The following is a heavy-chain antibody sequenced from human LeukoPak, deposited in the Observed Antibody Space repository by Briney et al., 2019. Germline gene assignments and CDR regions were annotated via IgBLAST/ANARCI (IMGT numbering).Heavy chain of an antibody. Sequence: AGGSLRLSGAASGFTFSSYDMHWVRQATGKGLEWVSAIGTAGDPYYPGSVRGRFTISRENAKNSLYLQMNSLRAGDTAVYYCARGANDSSGYDYWGQGILVTVSS. V-gene: IGHV3-13*05. CDR2: IGTAGDP. CDR3: ARGANDSSGYDY. D-gene: IGHD3-22*01. CDR1: GFTFSSYD. J-gene: IGHJ4*02.